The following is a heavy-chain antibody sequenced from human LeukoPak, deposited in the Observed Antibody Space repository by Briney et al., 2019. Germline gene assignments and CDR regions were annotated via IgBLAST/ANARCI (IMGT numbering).Heavy chain of an antibody. D-gene: IGHD4-17*01. CDR3: SKRPGDLWPCYDY. J-gene: IGHJ4*02. CDR1: GFTFSRYS. Sequence: PGGSLRLSCAASGFTFSRYSMNWVRQAPGKGLEWGSSIGNSGTSTYYADSVKGRFAVSRDNARNSLYLAMKSLRAEDTAIYYCSKRPGDLWPCYDYWGQGPLVT. V-gene: IGHV3-21*01. CDR2: IGNSGTST.